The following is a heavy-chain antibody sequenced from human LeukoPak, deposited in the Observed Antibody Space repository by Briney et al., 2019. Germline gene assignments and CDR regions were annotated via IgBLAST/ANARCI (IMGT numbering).Heavy chain of an antibody. CDR2: ISGDGGST. Sequence: PGGSLRLSCAASGFVFNTYSMHWVRQAPGKELECVSAISGDGGSTYYANSVKGRFTISRDNSKNTLYLQMGSLRPDDTALYYCAREQPAGSTDYWGQGTLVTVSS. V-gene: IGHV3-64*01. J-gene: IGHJ4*02. CDR1: GFVFNTYS. CDR3: AREQPAGSTDY. D-gene: IGHD2-2*01.